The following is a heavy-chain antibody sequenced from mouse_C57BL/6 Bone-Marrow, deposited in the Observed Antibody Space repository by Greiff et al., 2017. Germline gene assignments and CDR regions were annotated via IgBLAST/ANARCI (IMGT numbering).Heavy chain of an antibody. V-gene: IGHV5-15*01. Sequence: EVQLVESGGGLVQPGGSLKLSCAASGFTFSDYGMAWVRQAPRKGPEWVAFISNLAYSIYYADTVTGRFTISRENAKNTLYLEMSSLRSEDTAMYYCARPDGYYAMDYWGQGTSVTVSS. CDR1: GFTFSDYG. D-gene: IGHD2-3*01. CDR2: ISNLAYSI. CDR3: ARPDGYYAMDY. J-gene: IGHJ4*01.